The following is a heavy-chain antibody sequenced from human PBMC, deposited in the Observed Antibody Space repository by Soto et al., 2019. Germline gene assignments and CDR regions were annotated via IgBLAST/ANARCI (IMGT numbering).Heavy chain of an antibody. CDR1: GDSVSSKTAA. J-gene: IGHJ5*02. Sequence: LRLSCAISGDSVSSKTAAWNWIRQSPSRGLEWLGRTYFRSKWYNDYAISVKSRITINPDTSKNQFSLLLNSVTPEDTAVYYCARVSFDHFVHWFDPWGQGTLVTVSS. CDR2: TYFRSKWYN. V-gene: IGHV6-1*01. D-gene: IGHD3-9*01. CDR3: ARVSFDHFVHWFDP.